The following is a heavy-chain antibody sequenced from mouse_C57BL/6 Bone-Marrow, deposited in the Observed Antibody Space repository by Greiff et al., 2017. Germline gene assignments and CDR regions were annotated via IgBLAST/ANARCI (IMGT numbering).Heavy chain of an antibody. V-gene: IGHV1-76*01. J-gene: IGHJ2*01. CDR1: GYTFTDYY. Sequence: QVQLQQSGAELVRPGASVKLSCKASGYTFTDYYINWVKQRPGQGLEWIARIYPGSGNTYYNDKFKGKAKLTSEKSSSTAYMQLSSLTAEDSAVYFCASVNYYFDYWGQGTTLTVSS. CDR3: ASVNYYFDY. CDR2: IYPGSGNT.